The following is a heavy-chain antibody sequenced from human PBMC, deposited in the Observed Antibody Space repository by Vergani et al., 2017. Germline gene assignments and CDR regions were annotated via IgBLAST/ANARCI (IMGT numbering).Heavy chain of an antibody. V-gene: IGHV1-2*02. CDR1: GGTFSSYA. Sequence: QVQLVQSGAEVKKPGSSVKVSCKASGGTFSSYAISWVRQAPGQGLEWMGWINPNSGGTNYAQKFQGRVTMTRDTSISTAYMELSRLRSDDTAVYYCARGAWYYYMDVWGKGTTVTVSS. CDR2: INPNSGGT. J-gene: IGHJ6*03. CDR3: ARGAWYYYMDV.